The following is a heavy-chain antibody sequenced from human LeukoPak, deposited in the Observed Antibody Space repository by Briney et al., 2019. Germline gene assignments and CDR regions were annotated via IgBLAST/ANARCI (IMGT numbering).Heavy chain of an antibody. CDR2: IRGGGGVT. J-gene: IGHJ3*02. D-gene: IGHD3-10*01. CDR3: AKCSASYYNDAFDI. Sequence: QPGGSLRLSCAASGFTFSTYSMNWVRQAPGKGLEWVSYIRGGGGVTRYSDSVKDRFTISRDNSKNTLYLQMNSLRAEDTAIYYCAKCSASYYNDAFDIWGRGTMVTVSS. V-gene: IGHV3-23*01. CDR1: GFTFSTYS.